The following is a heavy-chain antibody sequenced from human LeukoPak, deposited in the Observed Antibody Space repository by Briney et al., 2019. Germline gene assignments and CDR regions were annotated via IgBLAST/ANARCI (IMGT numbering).Heavy chain of an antibody. J-gene: IGHJ6*02. CDR1: GYTFTSYD. Sequence: ASVKVSCKASGYTFTSYDINWVRQATGQGLEWMGWMNPNSGNTGYAQKSQGRVTMTRNTSISTAYMELSSLRSEDTAVYYCARTEQWLVPLYYYYGMDVWGQGTTVTVSS. CDR3: ARTEQWLVPLYYYYGMDV. D-gene: IGHD6-19*01. CDR2: MNPNSGNT. V-gene: IGHV1-8*01.